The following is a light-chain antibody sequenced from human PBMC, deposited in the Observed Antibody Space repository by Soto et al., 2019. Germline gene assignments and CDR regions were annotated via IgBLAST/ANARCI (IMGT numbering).Light chain of an antibody. CDR3: QQYGTVPNT. CDR1: QSVSSY. Sequence: MVLTQSPATLSLNPGERATLSCRASQSVSSYLAWYQQKPGQAPRLLIYDASNRATGIPARFSGSGSGTDFTLTISRLEPEDFAVYYCQQYGTVPNTFGQGTRLEI. CDR2: DAS. V-gene: IGKV3-11*01. J-gene: IGKJ5*01.